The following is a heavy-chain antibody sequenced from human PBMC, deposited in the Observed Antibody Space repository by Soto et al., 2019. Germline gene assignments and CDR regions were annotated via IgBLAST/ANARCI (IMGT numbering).Heavy chain of an antibody. CDR3: ARDGGQYQLLDPYYWFDP. J-gene: IGHJ5*02. CDR2: IIPIFGTA. CDR1: GGTFSSYA. Sequence: QVQLVQSGAEVKKPGSSVKVSCKASGGTFSSYAISWVRQAPGQGLEWMGGIIPIFGTANYAQKFQGRVTITSYDATSTAYMELSCLRSEDTALYYWARDGGQYQLLDPYYWFDPWGQGTLVTVSS. D-gene: IGHD2-2*01. V-gene: IGHV1-69*01.